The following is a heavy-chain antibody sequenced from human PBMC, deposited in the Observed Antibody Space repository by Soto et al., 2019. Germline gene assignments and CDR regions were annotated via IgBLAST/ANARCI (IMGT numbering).Heavy chain of an antibody. D-gene: IGHD1-26*01. CDR3: ARERRGWELLTFDY. J-gene: IGHJ4*02. Sequence: EVQLVESGGGLVQPGGSLRLSCAASGFTFSSYSMNWVRQAPGKGLEWVSYISSSSSTIYYADSVKGRFTISRDNAKNPLYLQMNSLRDEDTAVYYCARERRGWELLTFDYWGQGTLVTVSS. CDR2: ISSSSSTI. CDR1: GFTFSSYS. V-gene: IGHV3-48*02.